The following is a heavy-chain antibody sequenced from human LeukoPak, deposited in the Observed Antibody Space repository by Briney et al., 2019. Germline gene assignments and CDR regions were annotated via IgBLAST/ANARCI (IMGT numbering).Heavy chain of an antibody. CDR2: IWYDGSNK. J-gene: IGHJ4*02. Sequence: GRSLRLSCAASGFTFSSYGMHWVRQAPGKGLEWVAVIWYDGSNKYYADSVKGRFTISRDNSKNTLYLQMNSLRAEDTAVHYCARDPAHQGFDYWGQGTLVTVSS. CDR3: ARDPAHQGFDY. CDR1: GFTFSSYG. V-gene: IGHV3-33*01.